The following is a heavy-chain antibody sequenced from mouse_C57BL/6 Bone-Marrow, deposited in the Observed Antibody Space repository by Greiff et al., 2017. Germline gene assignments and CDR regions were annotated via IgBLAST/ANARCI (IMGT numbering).Heavy chain of an antibody. CDR2: IWSGRST. J-gene: IGHJ3*01. CDR3: ARNVRDWFAY. CDR1: GFSLTSYG. Sequence: VQLQQSGPGLVQPSQSLSITCTVSGFSLTSYGVHWVRQSPGKGLEWLGVIWSGRSTDDNADFISRLSISKDNTKSQVFFKMNSLQADDTAIYYCARNVRDWFAYWGQGTLVTVSA. V-gene: IGHV2-2*01.